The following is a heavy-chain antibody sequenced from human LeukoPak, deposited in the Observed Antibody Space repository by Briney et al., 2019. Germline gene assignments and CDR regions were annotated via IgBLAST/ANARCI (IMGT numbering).Heavy chain of an antibody. Sequence: GGSLRLSCAASGFTFSSYSMNWVRQAPGKGLEWVSSISSSSSYIYYADSVKGRFTISRDNAPNTLSLQKNSRRGEDTAVYYCSREGGSPPGYYYYYMDVWGKGTTVTVSS. CDR3: SREGGSPPGYYYYYMDV. CDR2: ISSSSSYI. CDR1: GFTFSSYS. V-gene: IGHV3-21*01. J-gene: IGHJ6*03.